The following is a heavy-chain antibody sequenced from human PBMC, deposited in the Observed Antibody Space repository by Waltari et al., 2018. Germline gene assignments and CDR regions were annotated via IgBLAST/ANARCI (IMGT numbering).Heavy chain of an antibody. CDR2: IYYSGST. CDR3: ASSSWGGWFDP. V-gene: IGHV4-39*07. D-gene: IGHD6-13*01. J-gene: IGHJ5*02. Sequence: QLQLQESGPGLVKPSETLSLTCTVSGGSISSSSYYWGWIRQPPGKGLEWIGSIYYSGSTYYNPSLKSRVTISVETSKNQFSLKLSSVTAADTAVYYWASSSWGGWFDPWGQGTLVTVSS. CDR1: GGSISSSSYY.